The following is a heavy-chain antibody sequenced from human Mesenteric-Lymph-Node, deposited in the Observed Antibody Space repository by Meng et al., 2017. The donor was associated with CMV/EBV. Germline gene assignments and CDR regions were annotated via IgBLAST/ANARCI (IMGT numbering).Heavy chain of an antibody. V-gene: IGHV3-73*01. D-gene: IGHD5-18*01. Sequence: GESLKISCAASGFTFSDSAMHWVRQASGKGLEWVGRIRSKANNHATAYIESVKGRFTISRDDSENTAYLQMNSLKVEDTAVYYCARLRDTDYDYWGQGTLVTVSS. J-gene: IGHJ4*02. CDR1: GFTFSDSA. CDR3: ARLRDTDYDY. CDR2: IRSKANNHAT.